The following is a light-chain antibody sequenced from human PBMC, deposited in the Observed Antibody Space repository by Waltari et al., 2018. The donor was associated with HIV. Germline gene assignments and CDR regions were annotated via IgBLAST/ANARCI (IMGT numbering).Light chain of an antibody. CDR2: GET. J-gene: IGKJ4*01. V-gene: IGKV3-15*01. CDR1: ETIRSS. CDR3: QQYGDWPLT. Sequence: EIVMIQSPATLSVSPGDRATISCRASETIRSSLAWYQKKPGQGPRLLIYGETTRATGIPDRFSGSGLATQFTLTINSLQAEDFAVYFCQQYGDWPLTFGGGTKVEI.